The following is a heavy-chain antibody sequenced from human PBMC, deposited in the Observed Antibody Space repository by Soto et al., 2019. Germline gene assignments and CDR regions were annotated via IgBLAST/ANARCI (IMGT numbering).Heavy chain of an antibody. CDR2: IYHSGST. D-gene: IGHD6-19*01. Sequence: PSETLSLTCTVSGGSISSSSYYWGWIRQPPGKGLEWIGEIYHSGSTNYNPSLKSRVTLSVDKSKNTFSLKLSSVTAADTAVYYCARDLGIAVAGLNGFDPWGQGTLVTVSS. V-gene: IGHV4-39*07. J-gene: IGHJ5*02. CDR1: GGSISSSSYY. CDR3: ARDLGIAVAGLNGFDP.